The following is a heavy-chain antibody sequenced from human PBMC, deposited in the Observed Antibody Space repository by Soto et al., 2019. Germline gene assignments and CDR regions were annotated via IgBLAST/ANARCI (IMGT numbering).Heavy chain of an antibody. CDR3: ARSLGVVVAAIPTNWFDP. J-gene: IGHJ5*02. CDR1: GGSISSGGYY. CDR2: IYYSGST. V-gene: IGHV4-31*03. D-gene: IGHD2-15*01. Sequence: PSETLSLTCTVSGGSISSGGYYWSWIRQHPGKGLEWIGYIYYSGSTYYNPSLKSRVTISVDTSKNRFSLKLSSVTAADTAVYYCARSLGVVVAAIPTNWFDPWGQGTLVTVSS.